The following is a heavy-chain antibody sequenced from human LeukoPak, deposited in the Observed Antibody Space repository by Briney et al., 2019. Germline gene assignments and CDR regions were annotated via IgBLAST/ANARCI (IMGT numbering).Heavy chain of an antibody. CDR2: ISSSSSYI. CDR3: ARDHPRYCSSTSCYTPPDY. J-gene: IGHJ4*02. D-gene: IGHD2-2*02. CDR1: GFTFSSYS. Sequence: GGSLRLSCAASGFTFSSYSMNWVRQAPGKGLEWVSSISSSSSYIYYAGSVKGRFTISRDNAKNSLYLQMNSLRAEDTAVYCCARDHPRYCSSTSCYTPPDYWGQGTLVTVSS. V-gene: IGHV3-21*01.